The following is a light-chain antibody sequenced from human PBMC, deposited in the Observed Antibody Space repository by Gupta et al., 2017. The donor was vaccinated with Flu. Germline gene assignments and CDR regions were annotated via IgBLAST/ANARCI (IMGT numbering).Light chain of an antibody. CDR3: SSYTSSGTLI. Sequence: SITVSCTGTSSDVGAYNYVSWYQHHPDKAPKLIIYDVTNRPAGVSNRFSGSKSGNTASLTISGLQAEDEADFYGSSYTSSGTLIFGGGTKVTVL. V-gene: IGLV2-14*03. CDR1: SSDVGAYNY. CDR2: DVT. J-gene: IGLJ2*01.